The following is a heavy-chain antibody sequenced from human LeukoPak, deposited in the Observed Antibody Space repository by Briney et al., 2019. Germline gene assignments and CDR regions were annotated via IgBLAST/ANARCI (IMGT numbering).Heavy chain of an antibody. CDR1: GFTFSSYG. J-gene: IGHJ4*02. V-gene: IGHV3-30*18. CDR2: ISYDGSNK. D-gene: IGHD6-6*01. CDR3: AKDWIAARPGFDY. Sequence: PGGSLRLSCAASGFTFSSYGMHWVRQAPGKGLEWVAVISYDGSNKYYADSVKGRFTISRDNSKNTLYLQMNSLRAEDTAVYYCAKDWIAARPGFDYWGQGTLVTVSS.